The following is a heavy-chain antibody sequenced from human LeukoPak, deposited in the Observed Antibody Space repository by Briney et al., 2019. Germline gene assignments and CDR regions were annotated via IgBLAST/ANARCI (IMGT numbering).Heavy chain of an antibody. D-gene: IGHD3-9*01. V-gene: IGHV4-39*01. Sequence: SETLSLTCTVSGGSISSSSYYWGWIRQPPGKGLEWIGSIYYSGSTYYNPSLKSRVTISVDTSKNQFSLKLSSVTAADTAVYYCARRDYYDILTGYYGGFDYWGQGTLVTVSS. CDR2: IYYSGST. CDR1: GGSISSSSYY. J-gene: IGHJ4*02. CDR3: ARRDYYDILTGYYGGFDY.